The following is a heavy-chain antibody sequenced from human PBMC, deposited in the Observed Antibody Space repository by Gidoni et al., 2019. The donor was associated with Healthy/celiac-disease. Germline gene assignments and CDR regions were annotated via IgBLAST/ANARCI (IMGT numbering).Heavy chain of an antibody. Sequence: QVQLQASGPGLVRPSATLSLTCSGSGGSVSSGRYSWSWIRQPPGQGLEWIGYIYYSGSTNDNPSNKSRVTISVETSKNKFSLKLSLVTAADTAVYYCAGASGGNSGDDYYSGMDVWGQGTTVTVSS. CDR2: IYYSGST. J-gene: IGHJ6*02. CDR1: GGSVSSGRYS. CDR3: AGASGGNSGDDYYSGMDV. V-gene: IGHV4-61*01. D-gene: IGHD2-21*02.